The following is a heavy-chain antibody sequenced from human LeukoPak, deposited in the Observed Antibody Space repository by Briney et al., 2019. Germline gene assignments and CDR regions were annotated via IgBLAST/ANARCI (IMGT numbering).Heavy chain of an antibody. J-gene: IGHJ3*02. Sequence: PGGSLRLSCAASGFTFANYWMSWVRQAPGKGLEWVSGISGSGGNTYYAEALTGRFTVSRDNSKNTLYLQMNSLRAEDTAVYYCAKERGSYYVGSFDIWGQGTMVTVSS. D-gene: IGHD3-10*01. CDR1: GFTFANYW. CDR2: ISGSGGNT. CDR3: AKERGSYYVGSFDI. V-gene: IGHV3-23*01.